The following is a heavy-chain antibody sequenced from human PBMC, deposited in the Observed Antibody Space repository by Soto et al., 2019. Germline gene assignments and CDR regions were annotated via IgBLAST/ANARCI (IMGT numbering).Heavy chain of an antibody. CDR3: ARDVVRSTAGDS. CDR2: IIPIFTGT. Sequence: QLQLVQSGTEVKEPGSSVKVSCKASGGTFSTSSFVWVRQGPGQGLEWMGGIIPIFTGTNFAQKFQGRVTFSADESTRTTYMELRSLTSEDTAIYYCARDVVRSTAGDSWGQGTLVTVSS. J-gene: IGHJ4*02. CDR1: GGTFSTSS. D-gene: IGHD2-15*01. V-gene: IGHV1-69*01.